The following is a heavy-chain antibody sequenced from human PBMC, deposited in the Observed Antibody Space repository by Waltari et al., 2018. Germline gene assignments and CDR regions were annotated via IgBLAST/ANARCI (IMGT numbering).Heavy chain of an antibody. V-gene: IGHV1-2*02. CDR1: GYTFTGYY. J-gene: IGHJ6*02. CDR2: VNPNSGDT. CDR3: ARELLVVTSPYYGLDV. D-gene: IGHD2-15*01. Sequence: QVHLMQSGAEVKKPGASVKVSCKTSGYTFTGYYMQWVRQAPGQGLEWMGWVNPNSGDTNYAQKFQGRVTMTRDTSISTAYMELSRLRSDDAAVYFCARELLVVTSPYYGLDVWGQGTTVTVSS.